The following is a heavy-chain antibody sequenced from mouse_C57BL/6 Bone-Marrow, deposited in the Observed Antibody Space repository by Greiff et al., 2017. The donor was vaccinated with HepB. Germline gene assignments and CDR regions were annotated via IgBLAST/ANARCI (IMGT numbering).Heavy chain of an antibody. Sequence: DVQLQESGPGLVKPSQSLSLTCSVTGYSITSGYYWYWIRQFPGNKLEWMGYISYDGSNNYNPSLKNRISITRDTSKNQFFLKLNSVTTEDTATYYCARGVLYYGNYGWFAYWGQGTLVTVSA. CDR3: ARGVLYYGNYGWFAY. CDR1: GYSITSGYY. CDR2: ISYDGSN. V-gene: IGHV3-6*01. D-gene: IGHD2-1*01. J-gene: IGHJ3*01.